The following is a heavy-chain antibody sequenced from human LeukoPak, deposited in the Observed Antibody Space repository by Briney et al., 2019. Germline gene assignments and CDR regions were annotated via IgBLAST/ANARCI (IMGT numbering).Heavy chain of an antibody. Sequence: GESLKISCKGSGYTFTSYWLGWVRQMPGKGLEWMGIIYPGDSDTRYSPSFQGQVTISADKSISTAFLQWSSLKASDTAMYHCARSRDYGTDYYFDYWGQGTLVTVSS. D-gene: IGHD4-17*01. CDR1: GYTFTSYW. J-gene: IGHJ4*02. CDR3: ARSRDYGTDYYFDY. V-gene: IGHV5-51*01. CDR2: IYPGDSDT.